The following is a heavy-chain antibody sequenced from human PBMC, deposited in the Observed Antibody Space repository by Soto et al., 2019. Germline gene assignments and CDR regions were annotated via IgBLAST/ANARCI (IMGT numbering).Heavy chain of an antibody. D-gene: IGHD6-13*01. V-gene: IGHV4-59*01. CDR3: ARCSSSWTGGYYYYYGMDA. Sequence: SETLSLTCTVSGGSISSYYWSWIRQPPGKGLEWIGYIYYSGSTNYNPSLKSRVTISVDTSKNQFSLKLSSVTAADTAVYYCARCSSSWTGGYYYYYGMDAWGQGTTVTVSS. CDR2: IYYSGST. CDR1: GGSISSYY. J-gene: IGHJ6*02.